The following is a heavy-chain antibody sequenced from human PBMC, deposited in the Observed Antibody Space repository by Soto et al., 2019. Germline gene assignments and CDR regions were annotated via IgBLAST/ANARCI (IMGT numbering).Heavy chain of an antibody. V-gene: IGHV4-30-2*01. J-gene: IGHJ5*01. CDR1: GGSISSGFYS. CDR3: ARGSDGVWNWFDP. CDR2: IYNSGNT. D-gene: IGHD2-21*02. Sequence: LSLTCAVSGGSISSGFYSWSWIRQPPGQGLEWIGYIYNSGNTYYNPSLMSRVTISVDRSQNHFSLKLTSVTAADTAVYYCARGSDGVWNWFDPWGQGTTVTVSS.